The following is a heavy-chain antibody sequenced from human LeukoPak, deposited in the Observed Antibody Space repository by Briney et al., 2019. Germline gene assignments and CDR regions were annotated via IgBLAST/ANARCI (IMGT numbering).Heavy chain of an antibody. J-gene: IGHJ4*02. V-gene: IGHV1-18*01. D-gene: IGHD3-3*01. Sequence: ASVKVSCKASGYTFTSYGIGWVRQAPGQGLEWMGWISAYNGNTNYAQKLQGRVTMTTGTSTSTAYMELRSLRSDDTAVYYCARDDLRRTDYDFWSGSYYFDYWGQGTLVTVSS. CDR2: ISAYNGNT. CDR3: ARDDLRRTDYDFWSGSYYFDY. CDR1: GYTFTSYG.